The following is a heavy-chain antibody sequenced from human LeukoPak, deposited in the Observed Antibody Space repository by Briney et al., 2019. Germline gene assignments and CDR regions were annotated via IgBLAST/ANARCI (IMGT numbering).Heavy chain of an antibody. CDR2: IRYDGSNK. Sequence: GGSLRLSCAASGFTFSSYGMHWVRQAPGKGLEWVAFIRYDGSNKDYADSVKGRFTISRDSAKNSLYLQMDSLRAEDTAIYYCARCSGWAFKNWGQGNLVTVSS. D-gene: IGHD6-19*01. CDR3: ARCSGWAFKN. V-gene: IGHV3-30*02. CDR1: GFTFSSYG. J-gene: IGHJ4*02.